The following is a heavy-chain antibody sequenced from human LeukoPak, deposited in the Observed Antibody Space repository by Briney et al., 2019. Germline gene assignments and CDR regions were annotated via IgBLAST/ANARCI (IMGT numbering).Heavy chain of an antibody. CDR3: AKDSGEYNWNQPTFFDY. V-gene: IGHV3-23*01. CDR2: IDGSGGST. Sequence: GGSLRLSCAASGFTFSYYAMTWVRQAPGKGLEWVSSIDGSGGSTYDVDSVKGRFTISRDNSKNTLYLQMNSLRAEDTAVYYCAKDSGEYNWNQPTFFDYWGQGTLVTVSS. J-gene: IGHJ4*02. D-gene: IGHD1-20*01. CDR1: GFTFSYYA.